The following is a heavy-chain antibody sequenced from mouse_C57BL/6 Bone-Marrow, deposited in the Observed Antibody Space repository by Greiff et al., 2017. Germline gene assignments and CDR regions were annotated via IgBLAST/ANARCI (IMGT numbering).Heavy chain of an antibody. J-gene: IGHJ2*01. CDR3: ARFYDGYYPYYFDY. CDR1: GYTFTSYW. D-gene: IGHD2-3*01. V-gene: IGHV1-55*01. Sequence: VQLQQPGAELVKPGASVKMSCKASGYTFTSYWITWVKQRPGQGLEWIGDIYPGSGSTNYNEKFKGKATLTVDTSSSTAYMQLSSLTSEDSAVYYCARFYDGYYPYYFDYWGQGTTLTVSS. CDR2: IYPGSGST.